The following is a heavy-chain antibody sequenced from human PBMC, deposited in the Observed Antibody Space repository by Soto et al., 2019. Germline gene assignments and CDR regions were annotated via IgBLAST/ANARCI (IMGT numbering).Heavy chain of an antibody. CDR3: AKGTVSRVRGALVY. J-gene: IGHJ4*02. Sequence: QVQLVESGGGVVQPGSSLRLSCAASGFTFSSYGMHWVRQAPCKGLEWVAVISYDGSNKYYADSVTGRFTISGDTSKNTLYLQMNSLRADDTDVYYCAKGTVSRVRGALVYWGKGSLVTVSS. CDR1: GFTFSSYG. V-gene: IGHV3-30*18. CDR2: ISYDGSNK. D-gene: IGHD3-10*01.